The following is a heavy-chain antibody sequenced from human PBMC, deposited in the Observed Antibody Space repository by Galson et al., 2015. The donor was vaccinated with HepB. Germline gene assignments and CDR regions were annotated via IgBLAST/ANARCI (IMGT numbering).Heavy chain of an antibody. CDR1: GFTFSDYY. CDR2: ISSSSSYT. D-gene: IGHD6-19*01. J-gene: IGHJ3*02. V-gene: IGHV3-11*03. Sequence: SLRLSCAASGFTFSDYYMSWIRQAPGKGLEWVSYISSSSSYTNYADSVKGRFTISRDNAKNSLYLQMNSLRAEDTAVYYCAQLSSGWFPDAFDIWGQGTMVTVSS. CDR3: AQLSSGWFPDAFDI.